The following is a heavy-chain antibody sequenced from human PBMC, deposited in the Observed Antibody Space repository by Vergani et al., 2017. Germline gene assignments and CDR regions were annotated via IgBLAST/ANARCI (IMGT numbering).Heavy chain of an antibody. CDR1: GGTFSSYA. Sequence: QVQLVQSGAEVKKPGSSVKVSCKASGGTFSSYAISWVRQAPGQGLEWMGGIIPIFGTANYAQKFQGRVTITADESTSTAYMELSSLRSEDTAVYYCARESAIRVVVTDYYYDGMDVWGQGTTVTVSS. D-gene: IGHD3-22*01. CDR2: IIPIFGTA. J-gene: IGHJ6*02. CDR3: ARESAIRVVVTDYYYDGMDV. V-gene: IGHV1-69*12.